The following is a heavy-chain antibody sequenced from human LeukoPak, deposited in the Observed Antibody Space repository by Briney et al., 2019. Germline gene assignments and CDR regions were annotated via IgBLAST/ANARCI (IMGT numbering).Heavy chain of an antibody. V-gene: IGHV3-66*01. CDR1: GFTVSSNY. CDR2: IYRGGGT. D-gene: IGHD5-18*01. CDR3: ARGGYTYGYFDY. J-gene: IGHJ4*02. Sequence: GGSLRLSCAASGFTVSSNYMSWVRQAPGKGLECVSVIYRGGGTYYADSVKGRFTIYRDNSKITLYFQMNSLRAEDTAVYYCARGGYTYGYFDYWGQGTLVTVSS.